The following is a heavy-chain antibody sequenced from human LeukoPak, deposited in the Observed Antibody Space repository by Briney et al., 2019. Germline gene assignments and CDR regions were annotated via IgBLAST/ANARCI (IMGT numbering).Heavy chain of an antibody. CDR3: VRSRLLRSTKYFDY. V-gene: IGHV3-48*03. Sequence: GGPVTLSCAASRFPVNKYEMQGVPHAPGKGRVGVTYLDAGATSTQYAVSVWGRFTLHRDNAQNSVDLQMKRLSEEDGAVFYCVRSRLLRSTKYFDYWGQGALVTVSS. CDR2: LDAGATST. J-gene: IGHJ4*02. D-gene: IGHD2-21*02. CDR1: RFPVNKYE.